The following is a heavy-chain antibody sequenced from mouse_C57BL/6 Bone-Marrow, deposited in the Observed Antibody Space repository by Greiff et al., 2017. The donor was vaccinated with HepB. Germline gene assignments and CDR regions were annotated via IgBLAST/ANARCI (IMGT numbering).Heavy chain of an antibody. D-gene: IGHD1-1*02. CDR3: ARGGGGYYFDY. CDR1: GYTFTSYW. Sequence: QVQLQQPGAELVKPGASVKLSCKASGYTFTSYWMQWVKQRPGQGLEWIGEIDPSDSYTNYNQKFKGKATLTVDTSSSTAYMQLSSLTSEDSAVYYCARGGGGYYFDYWGQGTTLTVSS. CDR2: IDPSDSYT. J-gene: IGHJ2*01. V-gene: IGHV1-50*01.